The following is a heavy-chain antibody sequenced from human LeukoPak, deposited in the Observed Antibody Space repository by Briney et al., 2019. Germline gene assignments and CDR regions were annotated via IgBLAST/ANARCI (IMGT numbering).Heavy chain of an antibody. Sequence: PSETLSLTCTVSGGSISSYYSSWIRQPAGKGLEWFGRIYTRGSTNYNPSLNSRVTMSVNTSKNQFSLKLSCVTSADTAVYYCARASSWRAFDIWGQGTMVTVSS. CDR2: IYTRGST. D-gene: IGHD6-13*01. CDR3: ARASSWRAFDI. CDR1: GGSISSYY. V-gene: IGHV4-4*07. J-gene: IGHJ3*02.